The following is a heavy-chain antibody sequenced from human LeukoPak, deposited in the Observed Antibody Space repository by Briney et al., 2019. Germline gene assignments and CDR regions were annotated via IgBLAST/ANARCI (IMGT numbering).Heavy chain of an antibody. CDR1: GFTFSSYG. J-gene: IGHJ4*02. CDR3: ARSWNYNLDY. V-gene: IGHV3-30*03. Sequence: GGSLRLSCAASGFTFSSYGIHWVRQAPGKGLEWVAIIPYDGSNKYYADSVKGRFTISRDNSKNTLYLQMNSLRDEDTAIYYCARSWNYNLDYWGQGTLVTVSS. CDR2: IPYDGSNK. D-gene: IGHD3-10*01.